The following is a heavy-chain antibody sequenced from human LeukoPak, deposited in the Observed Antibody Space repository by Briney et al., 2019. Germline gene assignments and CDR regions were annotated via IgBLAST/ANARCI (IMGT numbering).Heavy chain of an antibody. J-gene: IGHJ5*02. CDR1: GGSISSSSYY. Sequence: SETLSLTCTVSGGSISSSSYYWGWIRQPPGKGLEWIGRIYYSGSTYYNPSLKSRVTISVDTSKNQFSLKLSSVTATDTAVYYCARGWVGYCSSTSCYPRFDPWGQGTLVTVSS. D-gene: IGHD2-2*01. CDR3: ARGWVGYCSSTSCYPRFDP. V-gene: IGHV4-39*07. CDR2: IYYSGST.